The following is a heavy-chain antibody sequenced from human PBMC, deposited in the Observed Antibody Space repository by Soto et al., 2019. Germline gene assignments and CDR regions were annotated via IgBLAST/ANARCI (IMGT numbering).Heavy chain of an antibody. CDR3: ARRGYSGYDYYMDV. CDR1: GFTFSSYS. Sequence: GGSLRLSCAASGFTFSSYSMNWVRQAPGKGLEWVSYISSSSSTIYYADSVKGRFTISRDNAKNSLYLQMNSLRAEDTAVYYCARRGYSGYDYYMDVWGKGTTVTVSS. V-gene: IGHV3-48*01. CDR2: ISSSSSTI. D-gene: IGHD5-12*01. J-gene: IGHJ6*03.